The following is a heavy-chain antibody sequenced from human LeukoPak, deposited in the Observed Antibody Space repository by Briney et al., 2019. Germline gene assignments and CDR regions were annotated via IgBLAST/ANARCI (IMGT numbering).Heavy chain of an antibody. V-gene: IGHV3-23*01. CDR2: ISGSGGTT. CDR3: ARGGLRFYCSGGSCYLNWFDP. CDR1: GFTFSSYA. D-gene: IGHD2-15*01. J-gene: IGHJ5*02. Sequence: GGSLRLSCAASGFTFSSYAMSWVRQAPGKGLEWVSAISGSGGTTYYADSVKGRFTISRDNSKSTLYVQMNSLRAEDTAVYYCARGGLRFYCSGGSCYLNWFDPWGQGTLVTVSS.